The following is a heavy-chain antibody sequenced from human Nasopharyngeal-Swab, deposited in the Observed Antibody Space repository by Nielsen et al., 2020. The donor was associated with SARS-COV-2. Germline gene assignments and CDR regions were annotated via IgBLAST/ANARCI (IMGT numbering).Heavy chain of an antibody. Sequence: GESLKISCAASGFIFSDYYMTWIRQVPGKGLEWVSFISRGGESIYYADSVKGRFTISRDNAKNSVYLQMNSLRAEDSGVYYCARGDDTTDYYEPFDSWGQGTLVTVSS. V-gene: IGHV3-11*04. J-gene: IGHJ4*02. D-gene: IGHD3-22*01. CDR3: ARGDDTTDYYEPFDS. CDR1: GFIFSDYY. CDR2: ISRGGESI.